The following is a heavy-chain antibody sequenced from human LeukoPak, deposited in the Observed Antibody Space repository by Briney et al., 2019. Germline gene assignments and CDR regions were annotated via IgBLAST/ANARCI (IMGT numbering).Heavy chain of an antibody. CDR3: ARGLSNRYSSSWYPFDY. CDR1: AFTFSSYS. CDR2: ISSSSSYI. D-gene: IGHD6-13*01. V-gene: IGHV3-21*01. Sequence: GGSLRLSCAASAFTFSSYSMNWVRQAPGKGLEWVSSISSSSSYIYYADSVKGRFTISRDNSKNTLYPQMNSLRAEDTAVYYCARGLSNRYSSSWYPFDYWGQGTLVTVSS. J-gene: IGHJ4*02.